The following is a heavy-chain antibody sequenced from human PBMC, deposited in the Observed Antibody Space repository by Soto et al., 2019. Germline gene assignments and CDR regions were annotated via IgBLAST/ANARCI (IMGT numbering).Heavy chain of an antibody. CDR1: GGTFSSYA. Sequence: SVKVSCKASGGTFSSYAISWVRQAPGQGLEWMGGIIPIFGTANYAQKFQGRVTITADESTSTAYMELSSLRSEDTAVYYCARSIVDTAMVGPDGYYCYGMAVWAQGTTVTVSS. V-gene: IGHV1-69*13. D-gene: IGHD5-18*01. J-gene: IGHJ6*01. CDR3: ARSIVDTAMVGPDGYYCYGMAV. CDR2: IIPIFGTA.